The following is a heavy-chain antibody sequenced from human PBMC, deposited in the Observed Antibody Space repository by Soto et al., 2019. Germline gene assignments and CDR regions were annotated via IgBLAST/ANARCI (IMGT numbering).Heavy chain of an antibody. CDR2: ISSSSSVI. CDR1: GFTFSSYA. D-gene: IGHD7-27*01. Sequence: PVVSRRISWAASGFTFSSYAMSWARQAPGKGLEWVSAISSSSSVIDYADSVKGRFTVSRDNARNSLYLQMNSLRAEDTAVYYCARDLSWGSNWYYYMDVWGKGTTVTVSS. V-gene: IGHV3-21*01. J-gene: IGHJ6*03. CDR3: ARDLSWGSNWYYYMDV.